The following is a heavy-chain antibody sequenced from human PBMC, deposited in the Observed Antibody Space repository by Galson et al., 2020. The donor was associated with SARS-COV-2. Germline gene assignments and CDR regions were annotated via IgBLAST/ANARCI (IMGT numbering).Heavy chain of an antibody. V-gene: IGHV1-18*01. Sequence: ASVKVSCKASGYTFTTFYITWVRQAPGQGLEWMGKISPYNSNTNYTQKLQGRVTMTTDTSTSTAYMELRCLTSDDTAVYYCARSLSLGDCSGGSCFFYWGQGTLVTVSS. D-gene: IGHD2-15*01. J-gene: IGHJ4*02. CDR3: ARSLSLGDCSGGSCFFY. CDR1: GYTFTTFY. CDR2: ISPYNSNT.